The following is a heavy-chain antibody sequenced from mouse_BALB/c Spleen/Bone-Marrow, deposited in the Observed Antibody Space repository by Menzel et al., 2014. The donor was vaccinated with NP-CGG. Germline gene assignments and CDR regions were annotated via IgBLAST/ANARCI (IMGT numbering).Heavy chain of an antibody. CDR1: GYTFTSFW. CDR3: TRGYDALDY. V-gene: IGHV1-69*02. Sequence: QVQLQQSGAELERPGASVKLSCKASGYTFTSFWINWVKQRPGQGLEWIGNIFPSDNYTNYNQKFKDKATMTVDKSSSTAYMQLSSPTSEDFAVHYCTRGYDALDYWGQGTSVTVSS. CDR2: IFPSDNYT. J-gene: IGHJ4*01.